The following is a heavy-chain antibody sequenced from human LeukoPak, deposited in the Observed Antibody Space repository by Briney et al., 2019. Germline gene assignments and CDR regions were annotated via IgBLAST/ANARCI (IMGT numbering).Heavy chain of an antibody. CDR1: GFTFSSYG. J-gene: IGHJ3*02. V-gene: IGHV3-23*01. D-gene: IGHD2-2*01. CDR2: ISGSGGST. Sequence: GGSLRLSCAASGFTFSSYGMSWVRQAPGKGLEWVSAISGSGGSTYYADSVKGRFTISRDNSKNTLYLQMNSLRAEDTAIYYCAKGKRDQLLLCAFDIWGQGTMVTASS. CDR3: AKGKRDQLLLCAFDI.